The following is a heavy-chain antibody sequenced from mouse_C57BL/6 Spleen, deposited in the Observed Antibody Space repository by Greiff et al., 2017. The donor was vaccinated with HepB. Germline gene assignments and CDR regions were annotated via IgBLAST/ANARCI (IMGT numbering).Heavy chain of an antibody. J-gene: IGHJ3*01. CDR1: GYTFTSYW. CDR3: ARSELGLFAY. D-gene: IGHD4-1*01. V-gene: IGHV1-61*01. CDR2: IYPSDSET. Sequence: QVQLKQSGAELVRPGSSVKLSCKASGYTFTSYWMDWVKQRPGQGLEWIGNIYPSDSETHYNQKFKDKATLTVDKSSSTAYMQLSSLTSEDSAVYYCARSELGLFAYWGQGTLVTVSA.